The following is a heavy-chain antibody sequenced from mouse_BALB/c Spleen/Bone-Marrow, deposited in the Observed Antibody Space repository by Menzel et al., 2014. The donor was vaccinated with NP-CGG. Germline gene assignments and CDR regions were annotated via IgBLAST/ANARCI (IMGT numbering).Heavy chain of an antibody. CDR2: IDTSDSYT. Sequence: VQLVESGAELVMPGAPVKMSCKASGYTFTDYWMHWVKQRPGQGLEWIGAIDTSDSYTSYNQKFKGKATLTVDESSSTAYMQLSSLTSEDAAVYYCARDYYGRGWYFDVWGAGTTVTVSS. D-gene: IGHD1-1*01. J-gene: IGHJ1*01. CDR3: ARDYYGRGWYFDV. V-gene: IGHV1-69*01. CDR1: GYTFTDYW.